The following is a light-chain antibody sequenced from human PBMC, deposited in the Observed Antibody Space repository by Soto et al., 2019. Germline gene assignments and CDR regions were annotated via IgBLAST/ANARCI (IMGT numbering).Light chain of an antibody. CDR3: QQYVSSVT. J-gene: IGKJ1*01. V-gene: IGKV3-20*01. CDR1: QSVDSSF. Sequence: EIVLTQSPGSLSLSPGERGTLSCRASQSVDSSFFAWYQQKPDQAPRLLIYGASNRATGIPDRFSVSGSGTDFTLTISRLEPEDFAVYYCQQYVSSVTFGQGTKVEIK. CDR2: GAS.